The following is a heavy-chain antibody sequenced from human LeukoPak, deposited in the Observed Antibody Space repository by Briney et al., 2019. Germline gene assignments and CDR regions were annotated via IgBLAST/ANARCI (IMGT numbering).Heavy chain of an antibody. D-gene: IGHD4-17*01. CDR2: ISGSGGST. J-gene: IGHJ2*01. CDR3: AKVTNGDYFAYWYFDL. Sequence: GGSLRLSCAASGFTFSSYAMSWVRQAPGKGLEWVSAISGSGGSTYYADSVKGRFTISRDNPKNTLYLQMNSLRAEDTAVYYCAKVTNGDYFAYWYFDLWGRGTLVTVSS. V-gene: IGHV3-23*01. CDR1: GFTFSSYA.